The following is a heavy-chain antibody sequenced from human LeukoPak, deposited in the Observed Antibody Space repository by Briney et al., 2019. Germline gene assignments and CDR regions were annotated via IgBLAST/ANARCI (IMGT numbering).Heavy chain of an antibody. Sequence: GASVKVSCKASGYTFINYGITWVRQAPGQGLEWVGWISAYNGVTNYAQKLQGRVTMTTDTSTSTAYMELRSLRSDDTALHYCARFDFDFWSGRSFDPWGQGTLVTVSS. CDR1: GYTFINYG. CDR2: ISAYNGVT. CDR3: ARFDFDFWSGRSFDP. D-gene: IGHD3-3*01. J-gene: IGHJ5*02. V-gene: IGHV1-18*01.